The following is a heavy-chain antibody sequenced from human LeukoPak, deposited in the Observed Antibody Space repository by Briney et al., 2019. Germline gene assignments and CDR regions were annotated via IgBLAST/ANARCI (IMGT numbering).Heavy chain of an antibody. J-gene: IGHJ4*02. CDR2: IKSKTDGGTT. V-gene: IGHV3-15*01. CDR1: GFTFSNAW. D-gene: IGHD3-22*01. CDR3: TTDLLYDNYYDSSGSVGYFDY. Sequence: GGSLRLSCAASGFTFSNAWMSWVRQAPGKGLEWVGRIKSKTDGGTTDYAAPVKGRFTISRDDSKNTLYLQMNSLKTEDTAVYYCTTDLLYDNYYDSSGSVGYFDYWGQGTLVTVSS.